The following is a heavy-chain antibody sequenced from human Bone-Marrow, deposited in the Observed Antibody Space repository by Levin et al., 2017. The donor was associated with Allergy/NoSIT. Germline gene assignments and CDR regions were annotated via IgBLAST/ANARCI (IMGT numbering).Heavy chain of an antibody. V-gene: IGHV3-23*01. Sequence: GGSLRLSCAASGFTFSSYAMSWVRQAPGKGLEWVSAISGSGGSTYYADSVKGRFTISRDNSKNTLYLQMNSLRAEDTAVYYCAKDGARYCSGGSCYFDYWGQGTLVTVSS. D-gene: IGHD2-15*01. CDR2: ISGSGGST. CDR3: AKDGARYCSGGSCYFDY. J-gene: IGHJ4*02. CDR1: GFTFSSYA.